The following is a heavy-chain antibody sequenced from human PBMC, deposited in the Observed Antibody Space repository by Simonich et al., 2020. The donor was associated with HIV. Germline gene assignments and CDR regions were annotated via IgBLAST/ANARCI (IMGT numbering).Heavy chain of an antibody. Sequence: QVQLHQWGAGLLKPSETLSLTCAVYGGSFSGYYWNWIRQSPGKGLEWIGEINHSGSTNYNPSLKSRVTISVDTSKNQFSLKLSSVTAADTAVYYCARRRREQLVTYFQHWGQGTLVTVSS. CDR1: GGSFSGYY. CDR3: ARRRREQLVTYFQH. CDR2: INHSGST. V-gene: IGHV4-34*01. J-gene: IGHJ1*01. D-gene: IGHD6-6*01.